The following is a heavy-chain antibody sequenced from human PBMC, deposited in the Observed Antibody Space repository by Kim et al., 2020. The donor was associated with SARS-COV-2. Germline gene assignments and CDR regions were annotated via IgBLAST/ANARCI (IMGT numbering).Heavy chain of an antibody. Sequence: SETLSLTCGVNGESFSGYYWSWIRQPPGKWLEWIGEINHSGITKYNPSLKSRTTISVDTSKNQFSLKLTSMTAADTGVYYCARVKRPSYYDSSGYYYYYYGMDAWGQGTTVTVS. D-gene: IGHD3-22*01. CDR2: INHSGIT. CDR1: GESFSGYY. CDR3: ARVKRPSYYDSSGYYYYYYGMDA. V-gene: IGHV4-34*01. J-gene: IGHJ6*02.